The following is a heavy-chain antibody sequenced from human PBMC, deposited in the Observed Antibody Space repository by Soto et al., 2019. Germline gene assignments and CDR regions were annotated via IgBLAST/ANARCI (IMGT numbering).Heavy chain of an antibody. CDR3: AKSRYSDSSGDFYDY. D-gene: IGHD3-22*01. CDR1: AFTFNNYA. Sequence: VGSLRLSCAASAFTFNNYAMSWVRQAPGKGLEWVSGIGGSGRTTYYADSVKGRFTISRDNSNNTLFLQMNSLRAEDTAVYYCAKSRYSDSSGDFYDYWGQGTLVTVSS. CDR2: IGGSGRTT. J-gene: IGHJ4*02. V-gene: IGHV3-23*01.